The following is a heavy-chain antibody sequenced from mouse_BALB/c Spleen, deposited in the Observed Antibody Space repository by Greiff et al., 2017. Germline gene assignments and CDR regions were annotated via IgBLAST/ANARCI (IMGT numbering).Heavy chain of an antibody. CDR1: GYTFTSYW. D-gene: IGHD4-1*01. CDR3: ARTGTLEGFAY. V-gene: IGHV1-69*02. Sequence: VQLQQPGAELVKPGASVKLSCKASGYTFTSYWMHWVKQRPGQGLEWIGEIDPSDSYTNYNQKFKGKATLTVDKSSSTAYMQLSSLTSEDSAVYYCARTGTLEGFAYWGQGTLVTVSA. J-gene: IGHJ3*01. CDR2: IDPSDSYT.